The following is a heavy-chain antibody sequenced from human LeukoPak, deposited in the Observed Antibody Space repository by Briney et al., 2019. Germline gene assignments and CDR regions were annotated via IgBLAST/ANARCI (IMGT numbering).Heavy chain of an antibody. CDR1: GGSFSGYY. D-gene: IGHD3-10*01. J-gene: IGHJ3*02. CDR3: ARARGEVTRGAFDI. CDR2: INHSGST. V-gene: IGHV4-34*01. Sequence: PSETLSLTCAVYGGSFSGYYWSWIRQPPGKGLEWIGEINHSGSTNYNPSLKSRVTISVDTSKNQFSLKLSSVTAVDTAVYYCARARGEVTRGAFDIWGQGTMVTVSS.